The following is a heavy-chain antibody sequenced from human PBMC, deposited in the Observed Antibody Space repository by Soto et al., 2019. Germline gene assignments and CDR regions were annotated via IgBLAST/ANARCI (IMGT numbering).Heavy chain of an antibody. Sequence: WTWIRQPPGKGLEWIGEINHRGSTNYTPSLKSRVTISVDTSMNQFSLKLTSVTAADTAVYYCARGGHTGYAYWGGLESWGQGTLVTVSS. CDR3: ARGGHTGYAYWGGLES. D-gene: IGHD5-12*01. V-gene: IGHV4-34*01. CDR2: INHRGST. J-gene: IGHJ4*02.